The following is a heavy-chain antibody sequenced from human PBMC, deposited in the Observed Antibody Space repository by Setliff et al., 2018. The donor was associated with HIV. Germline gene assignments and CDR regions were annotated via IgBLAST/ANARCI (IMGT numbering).Heavy chain of an antibody. CDR3: ARKAAALDY. Sequence: GSLRLSCAASGSTFSDYYMNWIRQAPGKGLEWLSYISSTGSNSYYADSVKGRFSISRDNAKNSVFLQMNSLRAEDTAVYYCARKAAALDYWGRGTLVTVSS. V-gene: IGHV3-11*04. CDR2: ISSTGSNS. D-gene: IGHD6-13*01. J-gene: IGHJ4*01. CDR1: GSTFSDYY.